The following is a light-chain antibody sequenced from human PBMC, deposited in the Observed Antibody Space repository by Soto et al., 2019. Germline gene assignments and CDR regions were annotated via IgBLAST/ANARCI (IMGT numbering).Light chain of an antibody. CDR1: QSVSSY. CDR2: DAS. CDR3: QVRDVWTS. V-gene: IGKV3-11*01. J-gene: IGKJ1*01. Sequence: EIVLTQSPATLSLSPGERATLSCRASQSVSSYLAWYQQKPGQAPRLLIYDASNRATGIPARFSGSGSGTDFTLTISSLEPEDFAVYYCQVRDVWTSFGQGTKVDIK.